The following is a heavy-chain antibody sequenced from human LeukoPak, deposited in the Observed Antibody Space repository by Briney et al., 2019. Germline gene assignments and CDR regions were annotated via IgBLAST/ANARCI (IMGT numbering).Heavy chain of an antibody. CDR1: GFAFSASG. Sequence: AGGSLRLSCAASGFAFSASGMHWVRQAPGKGLDWVAFIRYDGSNKYYADSVKGRFTISRDNSKNTLYLQMNSLRAEDTALYYCAKAGSIRFDYWGQGTLVTVSS. D-gene: IGHD1-26*01. CDR3: AKAGSIRFDY. J-gene: IGHJ4*02. CDR2: IRYDGSNK. V-gene: IGHV3-30*02.